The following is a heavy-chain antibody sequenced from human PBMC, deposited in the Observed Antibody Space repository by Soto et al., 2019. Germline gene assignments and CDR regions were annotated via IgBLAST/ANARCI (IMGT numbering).Heavy chain of an antibody. V-gene: IGHV1-3*01. D-gene: IGHD4-17*01. Sequence: QVQLVQSGAEVKKPGASVKVSCKASGYTFSDYAIHWVRQAPGQRLKWMGWVNAGNGNTKYSRKFQGRVTITRDTSASTAYMELSSLRSEDTAVYYCAREKDYGDYGYYFDYWGQGTLVTVSS. CDR2: VNAGNGNT. J-gene: IGHJ4*02. CDR1: GYTFSDYA. CDR3: AREKDYGDYGYYFDY.